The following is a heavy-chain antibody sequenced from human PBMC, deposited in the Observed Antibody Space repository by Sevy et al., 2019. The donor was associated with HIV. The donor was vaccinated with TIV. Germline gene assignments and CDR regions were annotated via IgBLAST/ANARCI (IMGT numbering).Heavy chain of an antibody. CDR3: ARGVVITKLLDY. J-gene: IGHJ4*02. Sequence: SETLSLTCTVSGGSVSSGSYYWSWIRQPPGKGLEWIGYIYYGGSTNYNPSLKSRVTISVDTSKNQFSLKLSSVTAADTAVYYCARGVVITKLLDYWGQGTLVTVSS. D-gene: IGHD3-22*01. CDR2: IYYGGST. CDR1: GGSVSSGSYY. V-gene: IGHV4-61*01.